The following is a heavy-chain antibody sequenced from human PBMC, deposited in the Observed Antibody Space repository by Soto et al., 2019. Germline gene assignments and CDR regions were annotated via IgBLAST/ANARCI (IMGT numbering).Heavy chain of an antibody. Sequence: GGSLRLSCAASGFTFDDYAMHWVRQAPGKGLEWVSGMSWNSGSIGYADSVKGRFTISRDNAKNSLYLQMNSLRAEDTALYYCAKDRGAVADYYFDYWGQGTLVTVSS. V-gene: IGHV3-9*01. CDR1: GFTFDDYA. CDR3: AKDRGAVADYYFDY. D-gene: IGHD6-19*01. CDR2: MSWNSGSI. J-gene: IGHJ4*02.